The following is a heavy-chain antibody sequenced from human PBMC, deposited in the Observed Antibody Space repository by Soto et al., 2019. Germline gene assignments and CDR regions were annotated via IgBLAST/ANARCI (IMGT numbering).Heavy chain of an antibody. V-gene: IGHV4-31*03. D-gene: IGHD3-3*01. CDR3: ARWVGITIMGAVTTGPLFEF. CDR2: IYSSGPT. Sequence: HVQLQESGPGLVKPSQSLSLTCTVSGGSFSSEVYYWPWIRQLPGEGLVWIGHIYSSGPTYYNPSRTPRVTRSPDGPMSQFTLRLSSVTAADMDVYFCARWVGITIMGAVTTGPLFEFWGKGTMVTVSP. J-gene: IGHJ4*02. CDR1: GGSFSSEVYY.